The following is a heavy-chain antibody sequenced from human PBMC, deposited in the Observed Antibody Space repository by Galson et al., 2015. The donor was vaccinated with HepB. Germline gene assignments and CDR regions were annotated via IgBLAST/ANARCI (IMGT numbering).Heavy chain of an antibody. J-gene: IGHJ4*02. V-gene: IGHV3-30*18. CDR1: GFTFSSYG. CDR3: AKVQYYYDNSGYRD. D-gene: IGHD3-22*01. CDR2: ISYDGSNK. Sequence: SLRLSCAASGFTFSSYGMHWVRQAPGKGLEWVAVISYDGSNKYYADSVKGRFTISRDNSKNTLCLQMNSLRAEDTAVYYCAKVQYYYDNSGYRDWGQGTLVTVSS.